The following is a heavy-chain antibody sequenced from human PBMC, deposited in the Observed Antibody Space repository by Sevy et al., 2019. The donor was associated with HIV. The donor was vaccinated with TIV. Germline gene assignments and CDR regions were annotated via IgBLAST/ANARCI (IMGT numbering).Heavy chain of an antibody. D-gene: IGHD4-17*01. CDR2: ISSGFSTI. J-gene: IGHJ4*02. CDR1: GFTFSSYS. Sequence: GGSLRLSCAASGFTFSSYSMNWVRQAPGKGLEWVSYISSGFSTIHYADSVKGRFTISRDNAENSLYLQMNRLRAEDTAVYYCARDNGDYFLSTSVFDYWGQGTLVTVSS. V-gene: IGHV3-48*01. CDR3: ARDNGDYFLSTSVFDY.